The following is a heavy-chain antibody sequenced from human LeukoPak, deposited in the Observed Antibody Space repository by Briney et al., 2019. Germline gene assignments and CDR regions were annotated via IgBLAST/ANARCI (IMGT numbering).Heavy chain of an antibody. Sequence: SETLSLTCAVYGGSFSGYYWSWIRQPPGKGLEWIGEINHSGSTNYNPSLKSRVTISVDTSKNQFSPKLSSVTAADTAVHYCASGIAAEMGYWGQGTLVTVSS. CDR1: GGSFSGYY. V-gene: IGHV4-34*01. D-gene: IGHD6-13*01. CDR3: ASGIAAEMGY. CDR2: INHSGST. J-gene: IGHJ4*02.